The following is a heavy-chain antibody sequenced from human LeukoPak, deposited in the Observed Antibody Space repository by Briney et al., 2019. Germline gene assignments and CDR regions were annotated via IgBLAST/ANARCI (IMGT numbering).Heavy chain of an antibody. Sequence: PSETLSLTCTVSGGSISSYYWSWIRHPPGQGLELIGYIYYSESTNYNPTLNSPVTISVDTSKNQFSLKLSSVTAAATAVYYCARGSHYYDSSGYYYRPSWFDPWGQGTLVTVSS. V-gene: IGHV4-59*01. CDR3: ARGSHYYDSSGYYYRPSWFDP. J-gene: IGHJ5*02. D-gene: IGHD3-22*01. CDR1: GGSISSYY. CDR2: IYYSEST.